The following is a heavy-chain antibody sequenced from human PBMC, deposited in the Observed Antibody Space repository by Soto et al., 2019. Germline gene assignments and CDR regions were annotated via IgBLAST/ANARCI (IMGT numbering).Heavy chain of an antibody. CDR2: ISGSGGST. CDR1: GLTFSSYA. D-gene: IGHD5-12*01. V-gene: IGHV3-23*01. Sequence: GGSLRLSCAASGLTFSSYAMSWVRQAPGKGLEWVSAISGSGGSTYYADSVKGRFTISRDNSKNTLYLQMNSLRAEDTAVYYCANGGDGYNASPYYFDYWGQGTLVTVSS. CDR3: ANGGDGYNASPYYFDY. J-gene: IGHJ4*02.